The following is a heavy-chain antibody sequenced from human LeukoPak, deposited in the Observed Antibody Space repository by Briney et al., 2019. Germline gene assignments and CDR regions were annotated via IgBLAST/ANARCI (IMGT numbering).Heavy chain of an antibody. CDR1: DYTFSSYG. CDR3: VRGGVGPDY. CDR2: TSTSNGNT. D-gene: IGHD2-15*01. V-gene: IGHV1-18*01. Sequence: ASVKVSCKASDYTFSSYGITWVRQAPGQGLEWMGWTSTSNGNTNYAQKLQGRVTMTTDTSTSTAYMELRSLRSDDTAVYYCVRGGVGPDYWGQGTLVTVSS. J-gene: IGHJ4*02.